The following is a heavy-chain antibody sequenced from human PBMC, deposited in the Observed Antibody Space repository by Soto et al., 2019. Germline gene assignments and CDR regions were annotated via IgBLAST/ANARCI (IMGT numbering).Heavy chain of an antibody. CDR1: GYTFTSYG. Sequence: QVQLVQSGAEVKKPGASVKVSCKASGYTFTSYGISWVRQAPGQGLEWMVWISAYNGNTKYVQKFQGRVTMTTDTSTSAAYTELRSLRSDDTAVYYCARAAAAGLNDHWGQGALVTVSS. V-gene: IGHV1-18*01. CDR3: ARAAAAGLNDH. CDR2: ISAYNGNT. J-gene: IGHJ4*02. D-gene: IGHD6-13*01.